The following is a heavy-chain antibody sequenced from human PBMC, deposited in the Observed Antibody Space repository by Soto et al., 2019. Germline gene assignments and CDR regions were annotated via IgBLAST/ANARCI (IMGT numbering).Heavy chain of an antibody. CDR1: GYTFTSYG. Sequence: ASVKVSCKASGYTFTSYGISWVRQAPGQGLEWMGWISAYNGNTNYAQKLQGRVTMTTDTSTSTAYMELRSLRSDDTAVYYCARDLYDMLTGPDYYYYGMDVWGQGTTVTVSS. CDR3: ARDLYDMLTGPDYYYYGMDV. CDR2: ISAYNGNT. V-gene: IGHV1-18*01. J-gene: IGHJ6*02. D-gene: IGHD3-9*01.